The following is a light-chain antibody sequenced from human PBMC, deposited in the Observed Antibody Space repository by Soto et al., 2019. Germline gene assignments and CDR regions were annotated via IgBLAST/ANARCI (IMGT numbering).Light chain of an antibody. CDR2: EVS. Sequence: QSALAQPASVSGSPGQSIAISCTGTSSDVGAYNYVSWYQQHPGKAPKLIVHEVSDRLSGVSDRFSGSKSGNTASLTISGLQAEDEADYYCSSYTGAYTLVFGTGTKVTVL. CDR1: SSDVGAYNY. V-gene: IGLV2-14*01. J-gene: IGLJ1*01. CDR3: SSYTGAYTLV.